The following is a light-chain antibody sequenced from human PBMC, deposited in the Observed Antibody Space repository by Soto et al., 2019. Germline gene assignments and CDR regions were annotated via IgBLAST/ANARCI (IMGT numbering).Light chain of an antibody. J-gene: IGKJ1*01. Sequence: EILLTQSPGTLSLSPGERATLSCRASQSVSSSYLAWYQQKPGQAPRLLIYGASSRATGIPDRFSGSGSGTDFTLTISRLEPEDFAVYYCQQYGSSPPTTFGQGTKV. CDR3: QQYGSSPPTT. CDR2: GAS. CDR1: QSVSSSY. V-gene: IGKV3-20*01.